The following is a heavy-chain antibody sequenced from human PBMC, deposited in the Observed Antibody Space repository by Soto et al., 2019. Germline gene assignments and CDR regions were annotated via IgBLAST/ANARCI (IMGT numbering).Heavy chain of an antibody. J-gene: IGHJ4*02. CDR2: ISASGGGT. V-gene: IGHV3-23*01. CDR3: ARATSGYDY. D-gene: IGHD5-12*01. CDR1: GFSFSTYA. Sequence: GGSLRLSCAASGFSFSTYAMSWVRQAPGKGLEWASGISASGGGTYYADSVKGRFTISRDNSKNTLDLQMNSLRVEDTAVYYCARATSGYDYWGQGTLVTVSS.